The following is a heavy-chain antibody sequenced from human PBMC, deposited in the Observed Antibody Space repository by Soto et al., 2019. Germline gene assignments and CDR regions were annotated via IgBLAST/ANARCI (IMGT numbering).Heavy chain of an antibody. D-gene: IGHD1-26*01. V-gene: IGHV4-59*01. J-gene: IGHJ4*02. CDR3: ARGVGSSPPRY. Sequence: SETLSLTCTVSGGSINGYYWSWIRQPPGKGLEWIGYISYSGNANYIPSLKSRVFMSIDASKNQISLNLTSATAADTAVYYCARGVGSSPPRYWGQGTLVTVPQ. CDR2: ISYSGNA. CDR1: GGSINGYY.